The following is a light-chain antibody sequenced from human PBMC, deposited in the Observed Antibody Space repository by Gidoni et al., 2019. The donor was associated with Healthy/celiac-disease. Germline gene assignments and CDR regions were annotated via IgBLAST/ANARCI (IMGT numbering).Light chain of an antibody. CDR2: AAS. Sequence: DIQMTQSPSSLSASVADRVTITCRASQSISSYLNWYQQKPGKAPKLLIYAASSLQSGVPSRFSGSGSGTDFTLTISSLQPEDFATNYCQQSYSTPHTFGQGTKLEIK. CDR3: QQSYSTPHT. J-gene: IGKJ2*01. CDR1: QSISSY. V-gene: IGKV1-39*01.